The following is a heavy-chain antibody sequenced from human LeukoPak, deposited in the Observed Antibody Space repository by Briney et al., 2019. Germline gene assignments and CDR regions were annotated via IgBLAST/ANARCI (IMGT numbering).Heavy chain of an antibody. CDR2: TSACSGNT. J-gene: IGHJ4*02. D-gene: IGHD6-13*01. V-gene: IGHV1-18*01. CDR1: DYTFTSYG. CDR3: AREGATAGIGINSFDY. Sequence: GASVKVSCKASDYTFTSYGITWVRLAPGQGLEWMGWTSACSGNTNYAQKFQGRVTMTTDTSMSTAYMELRSLRSDDTAVYYCAREGATAGIGINSFDYWGQGTLVTVSS.